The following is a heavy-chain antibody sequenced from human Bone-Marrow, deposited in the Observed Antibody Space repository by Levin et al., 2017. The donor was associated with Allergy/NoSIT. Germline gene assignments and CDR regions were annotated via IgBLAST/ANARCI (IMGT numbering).Heavy chain of an antibody. J-gene: IGHJ4*02. D-gene: IGHD3-3*01. V-gene: IGHV7-4-1*01. CDR1: GYTFTVFA. CDR2: INTITGNS. CDR3: ARPGGGFWSDFDH. Sequence: ASVKVSCKTSGYTFTVFAMNWVRQAPGQGLEWMGWINTITGNSTYAQGFPGRFVFSVDTSVSTAYLHISNLKTEDTAIYYCARPGGGFWSDFDHWGQGTLVAVSS.